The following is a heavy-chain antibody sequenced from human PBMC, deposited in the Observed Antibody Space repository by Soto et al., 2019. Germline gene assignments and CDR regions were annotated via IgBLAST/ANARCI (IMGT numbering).Heavy chain of an antibody. V-gene: IGHV1-69*02. D-gene: IGHD3-10*01. CDR2: INPILSMS. J-gene: IGHJ4*02. Sequence: QVQWVQSGAEVKRPGSSVKVSCKASGDTFTFYSIHWVRQAPGLGLEWMGRINPILSMSNYAQRFQGRVTMTADKSTSTAYMALSSLRSEDTAIYYCASSYGSGYRAFDYWGQGALVTVSS. CDR1: GDTFTFYS. CDR3: ASSYGSGYRAFDY.